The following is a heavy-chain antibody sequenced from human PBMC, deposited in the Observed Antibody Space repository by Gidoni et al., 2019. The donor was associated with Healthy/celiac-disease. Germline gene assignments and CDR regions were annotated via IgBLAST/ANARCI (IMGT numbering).Heavy chain of an antibody. D-gene: IGHD3-16*01. Sequence: EVQLLESGGGLVQPGGYLRLSCEASGFTFSSYAMSWVRQAPGKGLELVSCSSGSGGSTYYADSEKVLFTISRVNSNNTLYLQMNSLRAEDTAVYYCAKDQGYDYVWGSQGLDVWGQGTTVTVSS. CDR2: SSGSGGST. J-gene: IGHJ6*02. V-gene: IGHV3-23*01. CDR1: GFTFSSYA. CDR3: AKDQGYDYVWGSQGLDV.